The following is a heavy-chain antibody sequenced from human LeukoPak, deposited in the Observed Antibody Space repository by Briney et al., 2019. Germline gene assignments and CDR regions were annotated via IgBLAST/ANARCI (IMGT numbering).Heavy chain of an antibody. J-gene: IGHJ4*02. CDR3: ARARSGWYGDYFDY. D-gene: IGHD6-19*01. CDR1: GGSFSGYY. CDR2: IYYSGST. V-gene: IGHV4-59*01. Sequence: PSETLSLTCAVYGGSFSGYYWSWIRQPPGKGLEWIGYIYYSGSTNYNPSLKSRVTISVDTSKNQFSLKLSSVTAADTAVYYCARARSGWYGDYFDYWGQGTLVTVSS.